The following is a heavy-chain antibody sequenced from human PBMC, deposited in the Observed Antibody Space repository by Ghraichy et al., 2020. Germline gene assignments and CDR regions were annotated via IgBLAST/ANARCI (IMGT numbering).Heavy chain of an antibody. CDR2: ISSTSGTM. Sequence: LSCAVSGFTFSSYSMNWVRQAPGKGLEWVSYISSTSGTMYYANSVKGRFTISRDNAKNSLYLQMHSLRAEDTAVYYCARYDTQIGWFDPWGQGTLVTVSS. V-gene: IGHV3-48*04. CDR3: ARYDTQIGWFDP. CDR1: GFTFSSYS. J-gene: IGHJ5*02. D-gene: IGHD3-16*01.